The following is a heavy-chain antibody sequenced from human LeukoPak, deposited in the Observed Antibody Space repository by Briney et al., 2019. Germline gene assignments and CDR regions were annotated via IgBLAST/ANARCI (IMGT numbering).Heavy chain of an antibody. CDR1: GYTFTSYG. CDR3: ARGSSVGYYDFWSGYWAGDWFDP. V-gene: IGHV1-18*01. J-gene: IGHJ5*02. CDR2: ISAYNGNT. D-gene: IGHD3-3*01. Sequence: ASVKVSCKASGYTFTSYGISWVRQAPGQGLEWMGWISAYNGNTNYAQKLQGRVTMTTDTSTSTAYMELRSLRSDDTAVYYCARGSSVGYYDFWSGYWAGDWFDPWGQGTLVTVSS.